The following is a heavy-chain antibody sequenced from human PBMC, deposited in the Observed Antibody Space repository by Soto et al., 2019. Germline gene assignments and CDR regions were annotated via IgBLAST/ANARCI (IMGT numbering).Heavy chain of an antibody. CDR3: ARVRGSRASDY. CDR1: GFTFSSYG. CDR2: ISYDGSEE. V-gene: IGHV3-30*03. Sequence: GGSLRLSCAASGFTFSSYGMHWVRQAPGKGLEWVAVISYDGSEEYYVDSVKGRFTISRDNAKNSLYLQMNSLRAEDTAVYYCARVRGSRASDYWGQGTLVTVSS. D-gene: IGHD3-10*01. J-gene: IGHJ4*02.